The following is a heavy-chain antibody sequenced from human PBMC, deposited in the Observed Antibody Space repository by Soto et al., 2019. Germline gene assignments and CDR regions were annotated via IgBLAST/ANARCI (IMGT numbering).Heavy chain of an antibody. D-gene: IGHD4-17*01. CDR2: IYWDDDK. CDR1: GFSLSTRGVG. CDR3: AHTQDYGTVTY. J-gene: IGHJ4*02. Sequence: QITLKESGPTLVKPTQTLTLTCTFSGFSLSTRGVGVGWIRQPPGKALEWLAVIYWDDDKRYSPSLKSRLTITKDTSKNPQVVLTMTNMDPVDTATYYCAHTQDYGTVTYWGQGTLVTVSS. V-gene: IGHV2-5*02.